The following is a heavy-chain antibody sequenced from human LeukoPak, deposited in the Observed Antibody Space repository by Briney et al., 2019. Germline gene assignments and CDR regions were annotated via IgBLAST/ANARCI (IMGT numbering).Heavy chain of an antibody. CDR2: ISYDGSNK. D-gene: IGHD3-10*01. Sequence: GGSLRLSCAASGFTFSSDAMHWVRQAPGKGLEWVAVISYDGSNKYYADSVKGRFTISRDNSKNTLYLQMNSLRAEDTAVYYCARDSGYYGSGHNAFDIWGQGTMVTVSS. CDR3: ARDSGYYGSGHNAFDI. V-gene: IGHV3-30*04. CDR1: GFTFSSDA. J-gene: IGHJ3*02.